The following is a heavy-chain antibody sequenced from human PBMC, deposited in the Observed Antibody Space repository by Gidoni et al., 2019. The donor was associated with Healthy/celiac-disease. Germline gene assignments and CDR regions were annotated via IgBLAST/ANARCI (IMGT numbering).Heavy chain of an antibody. CDR2: ISYDGSNK. J-gene: IGHJ4*02. D-gene: IGHD4-17*01. CDR3: AQSGDYGDDYFDY. CDR1: GFTFSSYA. V-gene: IGHV3-30-3*01. Sequence: QVQLVESGGGVVQPGRSLRLSCAASGFTFSSYAMHWVRQAPGKGLEWVAVISYDGSNKYYADSVKGRFTISRDNSKNTLYLQMNSLRAEDTAVYYCAQSGDYGDDYFDYWGQGTLVTVSS.